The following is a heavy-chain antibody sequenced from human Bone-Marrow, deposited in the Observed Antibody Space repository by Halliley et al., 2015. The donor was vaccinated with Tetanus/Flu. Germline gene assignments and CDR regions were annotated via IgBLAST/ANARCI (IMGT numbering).Heavy chain of an antibody. CDR2: IYAGDNT. CDR3: ARESPKYDSWQGYYIAKKGALGI. CDR1: GFTVSSTY. Sequence: SLRLSCAASGFTVSSTYMNWVRQAPGKGPEWVSVIYAGDNTDYADSVKGRFTISRDNSKNTLYLQMNSLRAGDTAVYYCARESPKYDSWQGYYIAKKGALGIWGQGTMVLVSS. V-gene: IGHV3-53*01. J-gene: IGHJ3*02. D-gene: IGHD3-3*01.